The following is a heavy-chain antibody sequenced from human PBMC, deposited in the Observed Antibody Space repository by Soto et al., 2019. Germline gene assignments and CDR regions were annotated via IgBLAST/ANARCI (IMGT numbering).Heavy chain of an antibody. Sequence: PGGSLRLSCAASGLTFSNFGIHWVRQAPGKGLEWVAVIWYDGSYKYYADSVKGRFTISRDNSKNTLYLRMNSLRAEDTAKYYCARDDAAAGTETYYYYVMDVWGQGTTVTVSS. V-gene: IGHV3-33*01. J-gene: IGHJ6*02. CDR1: GLTFSNFG. CDR3: ARDDAAAGTETYYYYVMDV. D-gene: IGHD6-13*01. CDR2: IWYDGSYK.